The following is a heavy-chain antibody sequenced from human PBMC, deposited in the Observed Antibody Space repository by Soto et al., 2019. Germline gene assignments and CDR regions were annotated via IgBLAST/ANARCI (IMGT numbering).Heavy chain of an antibody. CDR3: ARDPRGYTPF. CDR2: IIPIFRTG. J-gene: IGHJ4*02. CDR1: AGTFSSYA. Sequence: SVKASCKASAGTFSSYAISWVRQAPGQGLEWLGGIIPIFRTGNYAQKFQGRVTITAGRSASTAYMYLSSPRSEDTAVYYCARDPRGYTPFWGQGLLVTLSS. V-gene: IGHV1-69*06. D-gene: IGHD5-12*01.